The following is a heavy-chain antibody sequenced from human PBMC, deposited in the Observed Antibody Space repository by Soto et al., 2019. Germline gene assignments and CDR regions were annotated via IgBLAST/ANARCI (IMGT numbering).Heavy chain of an antibody. Sequence: QVQLVQSGAEVKKPGSSVKVSCKASGGTFSSYAISWVRQAPGQGLEWMGGIIPIFGTANYAQKFQGRVTITADESTSTAYMELSSLRSEDTAVYYCARRNYYDSSGYSASYYYYGMDVWGQGTTVTVSS. CDR2: IIPIFGTA. V-gene: IGHV1-69*01. D-gene: IGHD3-22*01. CDR1: GGTFSSYA. J-gene: IGHJ6*02. CDR3: ARRNYYDSSGYSASYYYYGMDV.